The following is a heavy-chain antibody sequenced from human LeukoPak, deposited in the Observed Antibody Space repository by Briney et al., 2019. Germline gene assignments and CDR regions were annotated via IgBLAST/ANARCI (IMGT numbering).Heavy chain of an antibody. J-gene: IGHJ4*02. CDR2: IYHSGST. Sequence: SETLSLTCTVSGYSISSGYYWGWIRQPPGKGLEWIGYIYHSGSTYYNPSLKSRVTISVDRSKNQFSLKLSSVTAADTAVYYCASGSPTVDYWGQGPLVTVSS. V-gene: IGHV4-38-2*02. CDR3: ASGSPTVDY. CDR1: GYSISSGYY. D-gene: IGHD4-17*01.